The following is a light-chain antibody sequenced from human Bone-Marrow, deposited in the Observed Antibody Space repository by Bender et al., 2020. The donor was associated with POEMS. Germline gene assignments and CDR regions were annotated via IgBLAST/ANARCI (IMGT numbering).Light chain of an antibody. CDR2: DVS. CDR3: ASYTSSNALV. V-gene: IGLV2-14*03. J-gene: IGLJ2*01. Sequence: QSALTQPASVSGSPGQSITISCTGTSSDVGGYNFVSWYQQHPGKAPQLMIYDVSNRPSGISNRFSGSKSGNTASLTISGLQAEDEAHYYCASYTSSNALVFGGGTKVTVL. CDR1: SSDVGGYNF.